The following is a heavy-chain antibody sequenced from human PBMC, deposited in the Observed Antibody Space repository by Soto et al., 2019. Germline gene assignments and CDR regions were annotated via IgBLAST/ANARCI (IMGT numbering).Heavy chain of an antibody. Sequence: QVQLVESGGGVVQPGRSPRLSCAASGFTFSSYGMHWVRQAPGKGLEWVAVIWYDGSNKYYADSVKGRFTISRDNSKNTLYLQMNSLRAEDTAVYYCASEYCSGGSCYYYGMDVWGRGTTVTVSS. D-gene: IGHD2-15*01. V-gene: IGHV3-33*01. CDR2: IWYDGSNK. CDR1: GFTFSSYG. CDR3: ASEYCSGGSCYYYGMDV. J-gene: IGHJ6*02.